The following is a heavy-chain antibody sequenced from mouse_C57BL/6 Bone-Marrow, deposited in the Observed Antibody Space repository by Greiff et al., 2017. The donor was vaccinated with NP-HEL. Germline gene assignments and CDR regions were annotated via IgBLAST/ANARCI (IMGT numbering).Heavy chain of an antibody. J-gene: IGHJ2*01. CDR2: LNPNTGGT. D-gene: IGHD1-1*01. V-gene: IGHV1-18*01. CDR3: ARFLRFFPRFDD. Sequence: EVKLQQSGPELVKPGASVKIPCKASGYSFTDYNMDWVKQSHGKSLEWIGDLNPNTGGTIYNQKFKGKATLTVDKSSSTAYMELRSMTSEDTAVYYCARFLRFFPRFDDWGQGTTLTVSS. CDR1: GYSFTDYN.